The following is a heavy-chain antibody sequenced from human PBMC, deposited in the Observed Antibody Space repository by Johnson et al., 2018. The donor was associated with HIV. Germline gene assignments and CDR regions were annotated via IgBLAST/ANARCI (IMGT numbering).Heavy chain of an antibody. Sequence: VLLVESGGGLVQPGGSLRLSCAASGFTVSSNYMSWVRQAPGKGLEWVSVLYSDGGTYYADSVKGRFTISRDNSKNTLYLQMNSLRADDTAVYYCAREGIWYCSGGSCYGAFDIWGQGTMVTVSS. V-gene: IGHV3-66*02. D-gene: IGHD2-15*01. CDR1: GFTVSSNY. J-gene: IGHJ3*02. CDR2: LYSDGGT. CDR3: AREGIWYCSGGSCYGAFDI.